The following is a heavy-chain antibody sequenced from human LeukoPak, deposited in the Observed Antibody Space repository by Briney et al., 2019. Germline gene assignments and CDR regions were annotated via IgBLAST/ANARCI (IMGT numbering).Heavy chain of an antibody. Sequence: GGSLRLSCAASGFTLSSYGMSWVRQAPGKGLEWVSAISGSGGNTYYADSVKGRFTISRDNSKNTLYLQMNSLRAEDTAVYYCAKDLSPGHYRGQGTLVTVSS. D-gene: IGHD2/OR15-2a*01. J-gene: IGHJ4*02. CDR3: AKDLSPGHY. CDR1: GFTLSSYG. CDR2: ISGSGGNT. V-gene: IGHV3-23*01.